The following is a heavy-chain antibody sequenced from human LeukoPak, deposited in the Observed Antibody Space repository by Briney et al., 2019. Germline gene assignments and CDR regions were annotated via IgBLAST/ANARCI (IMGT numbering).Heavy chain of an antibody. V-gene: IGHV4-59*01. Sequence: SEPLSLTCTVSGGSISSYYWSWIRQPPGKGLEWIGYIYYSGSTNYNPSLKSRVTISVDTSKNQFSLKLSSVTAADTAVYYCARTSYSYPLDYWGQGTLVTVSS. J-gene: IGHJ4*02. D-gene: IGHD3-16*02. CDR3: ARTSYSYPLDY. CDR1: GGSISSYY. CDR2: IYYSGST.